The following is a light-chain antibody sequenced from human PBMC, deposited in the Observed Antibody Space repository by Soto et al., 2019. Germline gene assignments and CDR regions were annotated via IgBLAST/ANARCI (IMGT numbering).Light chain of an antibody. CDR3: HHYQT. CDR1: QSVGSS. CDR2: GTS. J-gene: IGKJ1*01. Sequence: EIVLTQSPATLSLSPGERATLSCRASQSVGSSLAWYQQKPGQAPRLLIYGTSVRATGTPDRFSGSGSGTDFTLTISGLEPGDFAVYYCHHYQTIGQGTKVDIK. V-gene: IGKV3-11*01.